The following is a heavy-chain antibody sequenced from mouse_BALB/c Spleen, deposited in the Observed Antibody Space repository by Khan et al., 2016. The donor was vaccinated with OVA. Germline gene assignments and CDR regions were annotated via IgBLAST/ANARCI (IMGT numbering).Heavy chain of an antibody. CDR3: ARSGYGEFAY. D-gene: IGHD1-2*01. CDR1: GYSFTDYT. Sequence: EVQLQQSGPELVKPGDSMKISCKASGYSFTDYTLNWVKQSHGKTLEWIGLINPYNGVSNYNQKLKGKATLTVDKSSSTAYMELLSLTSEDSAVYYCARSGYGEFAYWGQGTLVTVSA. CDR2: INPYNGVS. J-gene: IGHJ3*01. V-gene: IGHV1-31*01.